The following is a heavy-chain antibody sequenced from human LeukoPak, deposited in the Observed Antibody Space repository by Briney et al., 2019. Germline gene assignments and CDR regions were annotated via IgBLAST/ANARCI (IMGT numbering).Heavy chain of an antibody. CDR3: VKDIYNSDWTALDY. CDR2: IYHSGSA. J-gene: IGHJ4*02. D-gene: IGHD6-19*01. V-gene: IGHV4-38-2*02. CDR1: GYSISSGYY. Sequence: SETLPLTCAVSGYSISSGYYWGWIRQPPGKGLEWIGNIYHSGSAYYNPSLKSRVTMSVDTSKNQFSLKLSSVTATDTAMYYCVKDIYNSDWTALDYWGQGTLVTVSS.